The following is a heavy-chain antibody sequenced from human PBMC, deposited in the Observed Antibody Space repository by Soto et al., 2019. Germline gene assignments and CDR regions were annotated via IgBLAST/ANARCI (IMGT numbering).Heavy chain of an antibody. Sequence: EVPLVASGGGLVQPGGSLRLSCVASGFTFDYYWMHWVRQPPGVGLMWVSRLQTDGSHPDYAASVKGRFTISRDNAKNTLYLQMNNLRVEDTAVYYCARGGDPDYWGQGTLVTVSS. J-gene: IGHJ4*02. CDR3: ARGGDPDY. CDR1: GFTFDYYW. CDR2: LQTDGSHP. V-gene: IGHV3-74*01. D-gene: IGHD2-21*02.